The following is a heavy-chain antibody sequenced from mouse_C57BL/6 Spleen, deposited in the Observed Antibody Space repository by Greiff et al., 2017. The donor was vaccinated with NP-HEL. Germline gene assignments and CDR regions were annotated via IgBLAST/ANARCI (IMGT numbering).Heavy chain of an antibody. V-gene: IGHV1-82*01. J-gene: IGHJ1*03. CDR2: IYPGDGDT. D-gene: IGHD1-1*01. Sequence: QVQLQQSGPELVKPGASVKISCKASGYAFSSSWMNWVKQRPGKGLEWIGRIYPGDGDTNYNGKFKGKATLTADKSSSTAYMQISRLTSEDSAVYFCSRDYGSSYGYFDVWGTGTTVTVSS. CDR3: SRDYGSSYGYFDV. CDR1: GYAFSSSW.